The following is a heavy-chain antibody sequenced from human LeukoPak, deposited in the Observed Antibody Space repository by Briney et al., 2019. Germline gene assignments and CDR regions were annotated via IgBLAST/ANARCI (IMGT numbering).Heavy chain of an antibody. CDR2: INPNGGGT. J-gene: IGHJ5*02. CDR1: GYTFTSYY. V-gene: IGHV1-2*02. CDR3: ARGYCSGGRGPPHWFDP. Sequence: GASVKVSCKASGYTFTSYYMHWVRQAPGQGLEWMGIINPNGGGTNYAQKFQGRVTMTRDTSTSTAYMELSRLRSDDTAVYYCARGYCSGGRGPPHWFDPWGQGTLVTVPP. D-gene: IGHD2-15*01.